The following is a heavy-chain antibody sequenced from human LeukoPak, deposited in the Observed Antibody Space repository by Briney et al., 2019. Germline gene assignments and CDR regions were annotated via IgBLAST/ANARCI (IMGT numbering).Heavy chain of an antibody. CDR2: MNPNRGNT. CDR1: GYTFTSYD. J-gene: IGHJ6*02. CDR3: ANSPRIAVATYYYYGMDV. D-gene: IGHD6-19*01. V-gene: IGHV1-8*01. Sequence: ASVKVSCKASGYTFTSYDINWVRQATGQGLEWMGWMNPNRGNTGYAQKFQGRVTMTRNNSIRTAYMELSSLRSEDTAVYYCANSPRIAVATYYYYGMDVWGQGTTVTVSS.